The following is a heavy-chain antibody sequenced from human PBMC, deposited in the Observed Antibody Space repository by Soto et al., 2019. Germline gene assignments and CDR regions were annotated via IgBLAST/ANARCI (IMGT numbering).Heavy chain of an antibody. V-gene: IGHV4-39*01. CDR3: ARLNGLSRYNWFDP. CDR1: GGSISSSNNY. CDR2: MYYSGST. Sequence: SETLSLTCSVSGGSISSSNNYWGWIRQPPGKGLEWIGSMYYSGSTYQNPSLKSRVTISVDTSKNQFSLKLSSVTAADTAVYYCARLNGLSRYNWFDPWGQGTLVTVSS. J-gene: IGHJ5*02. D-gene: IGHD2-8*01.